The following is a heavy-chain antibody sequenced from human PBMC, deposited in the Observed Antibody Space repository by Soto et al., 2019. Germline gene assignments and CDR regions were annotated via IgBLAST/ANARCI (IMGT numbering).Heavy chain of an antibody. CDR2: INHSGST. V-gene: IGHV4-34*01. CDR3: ARWSIAARTVDY. Sequence: SETLSLTCAVYGGSFSGYYWSWIRQPPGKGLEWIGEINHSGSTNYNPSLKSRVTISVDTSKNQFSLKLSSVTAADTAVYYCARWSIAARTVDYWGQGTLVTVSS. D-gene: IGHD6-6*01. J-gene: IGHJ4*02. CDR1: GGSFSGYY.